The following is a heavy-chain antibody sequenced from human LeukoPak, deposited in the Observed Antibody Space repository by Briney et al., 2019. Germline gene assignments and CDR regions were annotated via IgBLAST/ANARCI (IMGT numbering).Heavy chain of an antibody. CDR3: VKDSSSISGWLYYLDY. CDR2: ISGST. V-gene: IGHV3-23*01. D-gene: IGHD6-19*01. J-gene: IGHJ4*02. CDR1: GFTFSSYA. Sequence: QPGGSLRLSCAASGFTFSSYAMSWVRQAPGMGLEWVSAISGSTYYADSVRGRFTISRDNSKNTPYLHMNSLRAEDTAVYYCVKDSSSISGWLYYLDYWGQGTLVTVSS.